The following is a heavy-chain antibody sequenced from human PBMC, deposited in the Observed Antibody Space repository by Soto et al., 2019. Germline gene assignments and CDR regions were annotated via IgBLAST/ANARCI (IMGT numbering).Heavy chain of an antibody. CDR3: AKDGPVYYDSSGYYYLGMDD. D-gene: IGHD3-22*01. Sequence: GGSLRLSCAASGFTFSSYAMSWVRQAPGKGLEWVSAISGSGGSTYYADSVKGRLTISRDNSKNTLYLQMNSLRAEDTAVYYCAKDGPVYYDSSGYYYLGMDDLGQGTTVTVSS. V-gene: IGHV3-23*01. CDR2: ISGSGGST. CDR1: GFTFSSYA. J-gene: IGHJ6*02.